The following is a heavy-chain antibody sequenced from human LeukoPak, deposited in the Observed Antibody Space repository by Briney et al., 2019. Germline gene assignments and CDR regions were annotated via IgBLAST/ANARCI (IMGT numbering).Heavy chain of an antibody. CDR1: GFSFNSYA. CDR3: ARGGRSGIYAYYFDN. CDR2: ISSSGDKT. D-gene: IGHD1-26*01. V-gene: IGHV3-64D*09. J-gene: IGHJ4*02. Sequence: PGGSLRLSCSASGFSFNSYAMHWVRQAPGKGLEYVGVISSSGDKTYYTDSLRGRLTISRDNSKNTLYLQMSSLGAEDTAVYYCARGGRSGIYAYYFDNWGQGTLVTVSS.